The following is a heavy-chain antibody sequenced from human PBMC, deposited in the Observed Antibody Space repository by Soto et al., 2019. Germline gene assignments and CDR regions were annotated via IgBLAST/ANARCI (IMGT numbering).Heavy chain of an antibody. D-gene: IGHD3-10*01. CDR2: ISGYNGHT. CDR1: GHTFTSYG. J-gene: IGHJ6*02. CDR3: TREGSAPYYYYAMDA. V-gene: IGHV1-18*04. Sequence: ASVKVSCKASGHTFTSYGINWVRQAPGQGLEWMGWISGYNGHTNYAQKLQGRVFMTADTSTNTAYMELRSLRSDDTAIYFCTREGSAPYYYYAMDAWGQGTTVTVSS.